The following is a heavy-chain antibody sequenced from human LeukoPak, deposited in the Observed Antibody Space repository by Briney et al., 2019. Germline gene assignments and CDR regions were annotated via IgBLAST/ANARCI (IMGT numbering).Heavy chain of an antibody. Sequence: GRSLRLSCAASGFTFSSYGMHWVRQAPGKGLEWVAVISYDGSNKYYADSVKGRFTISRDNSKNTLYLQMNSLRAEDTAVYYCAKASPPITMVRGVIQDWGQGTLVAVSS. CDR2: ISYDGSNK. J-gene: IGHJ4*02. D-gene: IGHD3-10*01. CDR3: AKASPPITMVRGVIQD. CDR1: GFTFSSYG. V-gene: IGHV3-30*18.